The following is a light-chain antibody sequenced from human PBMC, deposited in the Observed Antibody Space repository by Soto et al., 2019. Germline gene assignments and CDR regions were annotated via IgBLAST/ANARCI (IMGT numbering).Light chain of an antibody. CDR1: QSVSNY. V-gene: IGKV3-11*01. Sequence: EIVLTQSPGTLSLSPGERATLSCRASQSVSNYLAWYQQKPGQAPRLLIYAASNRATGIPARFSGSGSGTDFTLTISSLEPEDCAVYYCPQRSNWPFTSGPGAKVDIK. CDR3: PQRSNWPFT. J-gene: IGKJ3*01. CDR2: AAS.